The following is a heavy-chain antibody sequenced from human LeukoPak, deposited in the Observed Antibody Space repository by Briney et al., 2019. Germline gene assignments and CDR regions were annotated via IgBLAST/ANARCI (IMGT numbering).Heavy chain of an antibody. J-gene: IGHJ4*02. CDR1: GFTFSRFW. Sequence: GGSLRLSCAASGFTFSRFWMTWVRQAPGKGLEWVANIKEDGSEKYYVDSVKGRFTISRDNAKKSLYLQMNSLRAEDTAVYYCARWAEANDYWGQGTLVTVSS. CDR2: IKEDGSEK. V-gene: IGHV3-7*05. CDR3: ARWAEANDY.